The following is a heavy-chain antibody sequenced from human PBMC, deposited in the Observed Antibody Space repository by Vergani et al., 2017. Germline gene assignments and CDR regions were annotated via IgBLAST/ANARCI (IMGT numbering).Heavy chain of an antibody. CDR2: ISAYNGNT. CDR3: AKTNSDYGGNFELDP. D-gene: IGHD4-23*01. V-gene: IGHV1-18*04. CDR1: GYTFTSYG. Sequence: QVQLVQSGAEVKKPGASVKVSCKASGYTFTSYGISWVRQAPGQGLEWMGWISAYNGNTNYAQKLQGRVTMTTDTSTSTAYMELSRLRSDDTAVYYCAKTNSDYGGNFELDPWGQGTLVTVSS. J-gene: IGHJ5*02.